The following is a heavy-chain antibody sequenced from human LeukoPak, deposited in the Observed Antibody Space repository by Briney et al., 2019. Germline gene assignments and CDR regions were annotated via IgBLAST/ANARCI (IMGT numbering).Heavy chain of an antibody. CDR1: GFTFSNYE. D-gene: IGHD3-22*01. V-gene: IGHV3-23*01. J-gene: IGHJ4*02. CDR2: ISGSGGST. CDR3: AKVRGITMIVVVIARGPFDY. Sequence: PGGSLRLSCAASGFTFSNYEMNWVRQAPGKGLEWVSAISGSGGSTYYADSVKGRFTISRDNSKNTLYLQMNSLRAEDTAVYYCAKVRGITMIVVVIARGPFDYWGQGTLVTVSS.